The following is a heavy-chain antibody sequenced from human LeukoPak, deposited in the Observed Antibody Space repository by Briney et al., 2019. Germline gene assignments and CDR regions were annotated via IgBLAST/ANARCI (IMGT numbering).Heavy chain of an antibody. J-gene: IGHJ4*02. V-gene: IGHV3-23*01. CDR3: AKDSGGGVRYYDY. Sequence: GGSLRLSCAASGFTFSSYAMSWVRQAPGKGLEWVSAISSIISTTYYADSVKGRFTISRDNSKNTLYLQMNGLRAEDTAVYYCAKDSGGGVRYYDYWGQGTLVTVSS. CDR1: GFTFSSYA. CDR2: ISSIISTT. D-gene: IGHD3-9*01.